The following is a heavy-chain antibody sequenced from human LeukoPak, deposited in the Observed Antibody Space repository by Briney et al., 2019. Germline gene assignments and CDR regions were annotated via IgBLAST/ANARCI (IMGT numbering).Heavy chain of an antibody. V-gene: IGHV4-61*02. D-gene: IGHD6-25*01. CDR3: ARSSVNYYYYMDV. J-gene: IGHJ6*03. Sequence: SETLSLTCTVSVGSISSGSYYGTSSPQPAGEGLVWIGRIYNSGSTNYNPSLKSRVTISVDTSKNQFSLKLSSVTAADTAVYYCARSSVNYYYYMDVWGKGTTVTVSS. CDR2: IYNSGST. CDR1: VGSISSGSYY.